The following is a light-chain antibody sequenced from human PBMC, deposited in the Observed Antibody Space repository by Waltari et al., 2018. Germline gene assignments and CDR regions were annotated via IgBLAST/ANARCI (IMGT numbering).Light chain of an antibody. CDR1: QRVSDW. V-gene: IGKV1-5*03. J-gene: IGKJ2*01. CDR2: KVS. Sequence: DIQMTQSPPSLSASVGERVTIACRASQRVSDWLVWYQQKPGEAPKVLIYKVSSLENGVPPRFSGSGFGTEFNLTITSLQPDDFATYYCQHFFNYPYTFGQGTKLE. CDR3: QHFFNYPYT.